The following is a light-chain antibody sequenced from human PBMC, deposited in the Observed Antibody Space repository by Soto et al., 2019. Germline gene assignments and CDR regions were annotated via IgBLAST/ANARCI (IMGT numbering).Light chain of an antibody. J-gene: IGLJ2*01. V-gene: IGLV2-14*02. CDR3: AAWDDSLSLV. CDR2: EGS. Sequence: QSVLTQPASVSGSPGQSITISCTGTSSDVGSYNLVSWYQQHPGKAPKLMIYEGSKRPSGVSNRFSGSKSGTSASLAISGLRSEDEADYYCAAWDDSLSLVFGGGTKLTVL. CDR1: SSDVGSYNL.